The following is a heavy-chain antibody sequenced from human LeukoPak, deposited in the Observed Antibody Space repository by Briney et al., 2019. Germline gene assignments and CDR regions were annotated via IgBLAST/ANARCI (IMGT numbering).Heavy chain of an antibody. CDR2: ISYDGSNK. Sequence: GGSLRLSCVASGFTFSSYAMHWVRQAPGKGLEWVAVISYDGSNKYYADSVKGRFTISRGNSKNTLYLQMNSLRAEDTAVYYCATAPIYYYDSSGYYVPLDYWGQGTLVTASS. D-gene: IGHD3-22*01. V-gene: IGHV3-30-3*01. CDR3: ATAPIYYYDSSGYYVPLDY. CDR1: GFTFSSYA. J-gene: IGHJ4*02.